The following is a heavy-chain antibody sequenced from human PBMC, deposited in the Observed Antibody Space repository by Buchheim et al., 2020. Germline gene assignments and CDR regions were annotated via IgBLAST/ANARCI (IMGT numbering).Heavy chain of an antibody. CDR3: ARHPLGARDYSYGMDV. Sequence: EVQLVQSGAEVKKPGESLRISCKGSGYTFTNYWISWLRQMPGKGLEWMGRFDPSDSYTNYSPSFQGHVTISGDKSINTAYLQWSSLRASDTAIYYCARHPLGARDYSYGMDVWGQGTTGTVSS. CDR1: GYTFTNYW. D-gene: IGHD3-16*01. J-gene: IGHJ6*02. CDR2: FDPSDSYT. V-gene: IGHV5-10-1*01.